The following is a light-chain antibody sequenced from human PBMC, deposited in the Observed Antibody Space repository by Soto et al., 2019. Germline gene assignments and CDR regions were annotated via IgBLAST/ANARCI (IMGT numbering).Light chain of an antibody. CDR1: ESIGSY. Sequence: EIVLTQSPATLSLSPGEGVTLSCRASESIGSYLAWFQQKLGQAPRLLIYDASKRATGIPARISGSGSGTDFTLTISSLEAEDFAVYYCQQRSDWPITFGQGTRLEIK. CDR3: QQRSDWPIT. CDR2: DAS. V-gene: IGKV3-11*01. J-gene: IGKJ5*01.